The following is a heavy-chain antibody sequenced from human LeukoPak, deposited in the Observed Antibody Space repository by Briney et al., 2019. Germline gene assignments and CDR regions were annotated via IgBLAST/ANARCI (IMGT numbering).Heavy chain of an antibody. J-gene: IGHJ4*02. V-gene: IGHV4-59*01. CDR3: ARTPDGWYDY. D-gene: IGHD6-19*01. CDR2: IYYSGST. CDR1: GGSISSYY. Sequence: SETLSLTCTVPGGSISSYYWSWIRQPPGKGLEWIGYIYYSGSTNYNPSLKSRVTISVDTSKNQFSLKLSSVTAADTAVYYCARTPDGWYDYWGQGTLVTVSS.